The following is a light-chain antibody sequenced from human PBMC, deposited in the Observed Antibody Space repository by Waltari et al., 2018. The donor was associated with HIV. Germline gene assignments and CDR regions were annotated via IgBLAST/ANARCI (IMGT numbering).Light chain of an antibody. CDR2: DVS. CDR3: SSYTSSSTLGV. CDR1: SSDIGGYNY. Sequence: QSALTQPASVSGSPGQSITISCTGTSSDIGGYNYVSWSQQHPGKAPKLMISDVSPRPSGVSNRFSGSKSGNTASLTISGLQAEDEADYYCSSYTSSSTLGVFGSGTKVTVL. V-gene: IGLV2-14*03. J-gene: IGLJ1*01.